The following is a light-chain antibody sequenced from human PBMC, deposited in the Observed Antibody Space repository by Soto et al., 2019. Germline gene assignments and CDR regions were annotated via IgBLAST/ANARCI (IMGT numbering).Light chain of an antibody. CDR2: AAS. Sequence: DIQLTQSPSLLSASVGDRVTITCLASQGIGRYLAWYQQKPGTAPKLLINAASNLQSGVPSRFRGSGSETDFTLTITSLQPEDFATYSCQQSYSTPLTFGGGTKVDI. J-gene: IGKJ4*01. CDR3: QQSYSTPLT. CDR1: QGIGRY. V-gene: IGKV1-39*01.